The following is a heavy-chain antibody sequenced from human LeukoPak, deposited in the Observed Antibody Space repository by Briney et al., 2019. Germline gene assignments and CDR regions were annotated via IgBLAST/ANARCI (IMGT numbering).Heavy chain of an antibody. Sequence: GGSLRLSCAASGFTFSSYWMSWVRQAPGKGLEWVANIKQDGSEKYYVDSVKGRFTISRDNAKNSLYLQMNSLRAEDTAVYYCARVYCSSTSCLPPDYYYYYMDVWGKGTTVTVSS. D-gene: IGHD2-2*01. CDR2: IKQDGSEK. V-gene: IGHV3-7*03. CDR1: GFTFSSYW. J-gene: IGHJ6*03. CDR3: ARVYCSSTSCLPPDYYYYYMDV.